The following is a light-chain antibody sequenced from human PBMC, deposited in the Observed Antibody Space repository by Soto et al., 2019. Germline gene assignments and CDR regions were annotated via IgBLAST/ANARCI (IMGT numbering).Light chain of an antibody. CDR3: QKYVNAPLT. CDR2: RAS. V-gene: IGKV1-27*01. CDR1: QGITNF. Sequence: DIQMTQSPSSLSASVGDRVTITCRASQGITNFLAWYQQKPGQVPKLLIYRASTLQSGVPSRFSGSGYGSDFTLTISNLQPEDVAIYYCQKYVNAPLTFGGGTKVEIK. J-gene: IGKJ4*01.